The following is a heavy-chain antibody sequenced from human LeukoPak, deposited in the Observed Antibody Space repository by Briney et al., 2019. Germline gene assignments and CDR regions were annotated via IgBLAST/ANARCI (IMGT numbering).Heavy chain of an antibody. J-gene: IGHJ4*02. V-gene: IGHV1-18*01. CDR1: GYTFTSYG. CDR3: ARDQEDTMVRGDTFDY. CDR2: ISAYNGNT. Sequence: GASVKVSCKASGYTFTSYGISWVRQAPGQGLEWMGWISAYNGNTNYAQKLQGRVTMTTDTSTSTAYMELRSLRSDDTAVYYCARDQEDTMVRGDTFDYWGQGTLVTVSS. D-gene: IGHD3-10*01.